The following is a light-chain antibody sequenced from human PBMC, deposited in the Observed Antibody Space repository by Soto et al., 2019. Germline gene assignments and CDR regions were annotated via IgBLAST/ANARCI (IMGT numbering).Light chain of an antibody. CDR1: QSISSW. Sequence: DIQMTQSPSTLSASVGDRVTITCRASQSISSWLAWYQQKPGKAPKLLIYKASSLKTGVPSRFSGGGSGTEFTLTISGLQPDDFATYYCQQYSSYSLFSFGPGTKVDVK. CDR3: QQYSSYSLFS. J-gene: IGKJ3*01. CDR2: KAS. V-gene: IGKV1-5*03.